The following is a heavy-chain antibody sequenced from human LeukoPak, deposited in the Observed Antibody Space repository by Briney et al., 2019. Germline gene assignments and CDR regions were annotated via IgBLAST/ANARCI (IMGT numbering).Heavy chain of an antibody. V-gene: IGHV1-46*01. J-gene: IGHJ4*02. CDR1: GYTFTSYY. Sequence: ATVKVSCKASGYTFTSYYMHWVRQAPGQGLKWMGIINPSGGSTSYAQRFQGRVTMTRDTSTSTVYMELSSLRSGDTAVYYCARVRSGWMGIDYWGQGTLVTVSS. D-gene: IGHD6-19*01. CDR3: ARVRSGWMGIDY. CDR2: INPSGGST.